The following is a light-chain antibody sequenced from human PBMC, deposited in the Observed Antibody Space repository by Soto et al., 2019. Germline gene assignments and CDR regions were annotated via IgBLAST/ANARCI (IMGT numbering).Light chain of an antibody. CDR3: CSYAGLSAWV. CDR1: SSDVGSYNL. Sequence: QSALTQPASVSGSPGQSITISCTGTSSDVGSYNLVSWYQQHPGNAPKLMIYEGTKRPSGISNRFSGSKSGNTASLTISGLRAEDEADYYCCSYAGLSAWVFGGGTKLTVL. CDR2: EGT. J-gene: IGLJ3*02. V-gene: IGLV2-23*01.